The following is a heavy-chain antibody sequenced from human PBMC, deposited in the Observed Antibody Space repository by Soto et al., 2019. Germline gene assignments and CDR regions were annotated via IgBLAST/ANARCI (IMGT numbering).Heavy chain of an antibody. J-gene: IGHJ5*02. V-gene: IGHV5-10-1*01. Sequence: PGESLKISCKGSGYSFTSYWISWVRQMPGKGLEWMGRIDPSDSYTNYSPSFQGHVTISADKSISTAYLQWSSLKASDTAMYYCARQVPSQYTAMVTFDPWGQGTPVTVYS. CDR2: IDPSDSYT. D-gene: IGHD5-18*01. CDR3: ARQVPSQYTAMVTFDP. CDR1: GYSFTSYW.